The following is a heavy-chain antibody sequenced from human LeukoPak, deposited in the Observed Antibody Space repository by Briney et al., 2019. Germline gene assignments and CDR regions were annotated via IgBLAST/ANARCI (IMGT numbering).Heavy chain of an antibody. D-gene: IGHD3-16*01. CDR3: ARARFYFDY. Sequence: AGGSLRLSCAASGFTFSSYSMNWVRQAPGKGLEWVSCISSSSSYIYYADAVKGRFTISRDNAKNSLYVQMNSLRAEDTAVYYCARARFYFDYWGQGILVTVSS. J-gene: IGHJ4*02. V-gene: IGHV3-21*01. CDR1: GFTFSSYS. CDR2: ISSSSSYI.